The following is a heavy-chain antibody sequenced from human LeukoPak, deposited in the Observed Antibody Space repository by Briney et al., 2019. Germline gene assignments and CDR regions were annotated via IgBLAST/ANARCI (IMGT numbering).Heavy chain of an antibody. V-gene: IGHV3-21*01. CDR3: ARDVGGYSFGYRAFDI. Sequence: GGSLRLSCAASGLTFSNYAISWVRQAPGKGLEWVSSISSSNSYIYYADSVKGRFTISRDNAKNSLYLQMNSLRAEDTAVYCCARDVGGYSFGYRAFDIWGQGTMVTVSS. CDR2: ISSSNSYI. J-gene: IGHJ3*02. D-gene: IGHD5-18*01. CDR1: GLTFSNYA.